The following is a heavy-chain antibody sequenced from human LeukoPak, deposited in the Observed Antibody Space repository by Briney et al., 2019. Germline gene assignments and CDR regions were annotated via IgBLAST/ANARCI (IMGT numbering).Heavy chain of an antibody. CDR2: IYYSGTT. J-gene: IGHJ4*02. CDR3: ARGPDDFDY. Sequence: SETLSPTCTVSGGSISGYHWSWFRQPPGKGLEWIGYIYYSGTTRYNPSLKSRVTISVDTSENQFSLNLNSVTAADTAVYYCARGPDDFDYWGQGTLVTVSS. V-gene: IGHV4-59*01. CDR1: GGSISGYH. D-gene: IGHD5-24*01.